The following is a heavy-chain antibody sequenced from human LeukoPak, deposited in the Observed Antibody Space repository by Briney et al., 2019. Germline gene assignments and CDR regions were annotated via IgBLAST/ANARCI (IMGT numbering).Heavy chain of an antibody. V-gene: IGHV3-23*01. CDR1: GFTFSSYA. D-gene: IGHD2-2*01. J-gene: IGHJ5*02. CDR2: ISGSGGRT. Sequence: PGGSLRLSCAASGFTFSSYAMSWVRQAPGKGLEWVSGISGSGGRTYYADSVKGRFTISRDNSKNTLYLQMNSLRAEDTAVYYCAKRYCSSTSCHRSNTWGQGTLVTVSS. CDR3: AKRYCSSTSCHRSNT.